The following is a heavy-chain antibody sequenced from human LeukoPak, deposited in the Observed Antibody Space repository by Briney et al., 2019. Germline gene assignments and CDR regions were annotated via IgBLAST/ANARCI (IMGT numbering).Heavy chain of an antibody. J-gene: IGHJ4*02. Sequence: GGSLRLSCAASGFTFSSYSMNWVRQAPGKGLEWVSYISSSSSTIYYADSVKGRFTISRDNAKNSLYLQMNSLRAEDTAVYYCARYDWAAFDYWGQGTLVTVSS. D-gene: IGHD3-9*01. V-gene: IGHV3-48*04. CDR3: ARYDWAAFDY. CDR2: ISSSSSTI. CDR1: GFTFSSYS.